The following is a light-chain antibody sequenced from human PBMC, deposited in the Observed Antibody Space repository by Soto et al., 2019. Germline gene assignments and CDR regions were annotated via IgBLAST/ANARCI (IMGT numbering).Light chain of an antibody. CDR1: STDFVSYNR. CDR3: SSYGGNNNVL. J-gene: IGLJ2*01. CDR2: DVI. V-gene: IGLV2-8*01. Sequence: QSALTQPPSVSGSPGQSVTISCTGTSTDFVSYNRVSWYQQYPGKAPKLMIYDVIKRPSGVPDRFSGSKSGNTASLTVSGLQAEDEADYYCSSYGGNNNVLFGGGTKVTVL.